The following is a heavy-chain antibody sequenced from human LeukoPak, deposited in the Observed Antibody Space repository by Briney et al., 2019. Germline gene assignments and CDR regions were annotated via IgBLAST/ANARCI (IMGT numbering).Heavy chain of an antibody. Sequence: GGSLRLSCAASGFTFSNYVMSWVRQAPGKGLEWVSGISGSGDSTYYADSVKGRFTISRDNSKNTLYLQMNSLRAEDTAVYYCARAIKGVATSLAGYWGQGTLVTVSS. J-gene: IGHJ4*02. V-gene: IGHV3-23*01. CDR2: ISGSGDST. D-gene: IGHD5-12*01. CDR3: ARAIKGVATSLAGY. CDR1: GFTFSNYV.